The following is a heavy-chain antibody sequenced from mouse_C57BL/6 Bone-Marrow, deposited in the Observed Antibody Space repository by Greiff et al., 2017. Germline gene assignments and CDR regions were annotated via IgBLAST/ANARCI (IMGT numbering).Heavy chain of an antibody. CDR3: ARGGDY. V-gene: IGHV2-2*01. CDR1: GFSLTSYG. J-gene: IGHJ2*01. CDR2: IWGGGST. Sequence: QVQLQQSGPGLVQPSPSLSITCTVSGFSLTSYGVHWVRQSPGKGLEWLGVIWGGGSTDYNAAFISRLSISKDNSKSQVFFKMNSLQADDTAIYYCARGGDYWGQGTTLTFSA.